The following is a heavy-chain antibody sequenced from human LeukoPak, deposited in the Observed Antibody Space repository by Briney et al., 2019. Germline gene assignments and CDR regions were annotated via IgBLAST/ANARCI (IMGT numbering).Heavy chain of an antibody. CDR3: ATGYCSGGSYYSDAFDI. CDR2: TYYRSKWYN. V-gene: IGHV6-1*01. D-gene: IGHD2-15*01. J-gene: IGHJ3*02. Sequence: SQTLSLTCAISGDSVSSNSAAWNWIRQSPSRGLEWLGRTYYRSKWYNDYAVSVKSRIAINPDTSKNQFSLQLNSVTPEDTAVYYCATGYCSGGSYYSDAFDIWGQGTMVTVSS. CDR1: GDSVSSNSAA.